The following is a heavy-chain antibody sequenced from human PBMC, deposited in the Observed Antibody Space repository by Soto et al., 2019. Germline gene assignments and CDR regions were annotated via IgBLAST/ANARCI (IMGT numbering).Heavy chain of an antibody. CDR2: ISAYNGNT. Sequence: QVQLVQSGAEVKKPGASVKVSCKASGYTFTSYGISWVRQAPGQGLEWMGWISAYNGNTNYTQKLQGRVTMTTDTSTSTAYMELRSLRSDDTAVYYCARDKGAYCGGDCYSTWFDPWGQGTLVTVSS. V-gene: IGHV1-18*01. CDR3: ARDKGAYCGGDCYSTWFDP. D-gene: IGHD2-21*02. CDR1: GYTFTSYG. J-gene: IGHJ5*02.